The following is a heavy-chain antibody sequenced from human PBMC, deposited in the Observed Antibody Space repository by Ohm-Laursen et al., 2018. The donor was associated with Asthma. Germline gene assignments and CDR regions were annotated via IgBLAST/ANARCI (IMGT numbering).Heavy chain of an antibody. Sequence: VTLSLTCSLSGASFSTYYWGWIRQPPGKGLEGIGYTYSNGITNYNPSLESRITITIDTSTNQFSLKLSSVTAADTAVYYCARGHGYNLYWGQGTLVPVSS. CDR2: TYSNGIT. J-gene: IGHJ4*02. CDR1: GASFSTYY. CDR3: ARGHGYNLY. V-gene: IGHV4-59*01. D-gene: IGHD5-24*01.